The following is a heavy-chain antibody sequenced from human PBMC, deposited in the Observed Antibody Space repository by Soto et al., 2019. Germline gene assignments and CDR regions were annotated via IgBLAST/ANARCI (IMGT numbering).Heavy chain of an antibody. CDR3: ARGGEPLGYYGLDV. CDR2: MYYTGVT. CDR1: GGSVRSGNHF. V-gene: IGHV4-61*01. D-gene: IGHD3-10*01. Sequence: QVQLQESGPGLLKASETLSLTCSVSGGSVRSGNHFWNWIRQPPGRGLEWLGYMYYTGVTNYNPSLKCRVSMSVDTSKNQFSLKLTSLTAADTAVYYCARGGEPLGYYGLDVWGQGTTVTVSS. J-gene: IGHJ6*02.